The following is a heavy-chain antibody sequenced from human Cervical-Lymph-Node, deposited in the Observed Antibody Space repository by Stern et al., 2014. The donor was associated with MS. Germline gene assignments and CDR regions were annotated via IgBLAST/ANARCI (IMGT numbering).Heavy chain of an antibody. Sequence: EVQLVESGGGLVQPGGSLKLSCAASGFTFSGSAMHWVRQASGKGMEWVGRIRSKAYSYATAYAASVKGRFTISRDDSKNTAYLQMNSLKTEDTAVYYCTRHADYYDSSATIDYWGQGTLVTVSS. J-gene: IGHJ4*02. V-gene: IGHV3-73*02. CDR2: IRSKAYSYAT. CDR1: GFTFSGSA. D-gene: IGHD3-22*01. CDR3: TRHADYYDSSATIDY.